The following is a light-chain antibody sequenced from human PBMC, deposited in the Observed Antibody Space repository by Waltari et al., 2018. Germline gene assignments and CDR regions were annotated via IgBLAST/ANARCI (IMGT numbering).Light chain of an antibody. J-gene: IGKJ2*01. CDR3: QQYGSSVLYT. V-gene: IGKV3-20*01. CDR1: QSLSKKY. CDR2: GAS. Sequence: VLTQSPGTLSLSPGQRATLSCRASQSLSKKYLAWYQQKPGPAPRLLIYGASSRAAGIPDRFSGSGSVTDFTLTISRLEPEDSAVYYCQQYGSSVLYTFGQGPSWRSN.